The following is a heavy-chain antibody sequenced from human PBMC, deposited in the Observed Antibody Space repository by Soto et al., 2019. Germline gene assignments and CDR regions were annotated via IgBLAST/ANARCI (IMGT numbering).Heavy chain of an antibody. V-gene: IGHV3-33*01. CDR1: GFTFSSYG. CDR2: IWYDGSNK. D-gene: IGHD3-22*01. J-gene: IGHJ4*02. Sequence: GGFLRLSCAASGFTFSSYGMHWVRQAPGKGLEWVAVIWYDGSNKYYADSVKGRFTISRDNSKNTLYLQMNSLRAEDTAVYYCARDLRMYYYDSSGADYWGQGTLVTVSS. CDR3: ARDLRMYYYDSSGADY.